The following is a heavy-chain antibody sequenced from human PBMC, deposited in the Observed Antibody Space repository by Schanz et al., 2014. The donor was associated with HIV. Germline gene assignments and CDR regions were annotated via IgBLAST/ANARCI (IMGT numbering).Heavy chain of an antibody. CDR3: ARVKYCSGTSCPWSWYFDL. J-gene: IGHJ2*01. Sequence: EVVLVESGGGLVQPGGSLRLSCAASGFRFSRDWMTWVRQAPGMGLEWVANIKEDGSVINYVDSVKGRFTISRENAKNSLYLQMNSLRAGDTAVYYCARVKYCSGTSCPWSWYFDLWGRGTLVTVSS. D-gene: IGHD2-2*01. V-gene: IGHV3-7*01. CDR2: IKEDGSVI. CDR1: GFRFSRDW.